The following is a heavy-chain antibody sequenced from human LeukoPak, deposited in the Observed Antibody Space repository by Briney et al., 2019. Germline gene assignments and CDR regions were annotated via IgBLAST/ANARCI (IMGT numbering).Heavy chain of an antibody. D-gene: IGHD2-2*01. CDR3: AKDRLYQLASPNYLDY. J-gene: IGHJ4*02. CDR1: GFTFSNDG. Sequence: GGSLGLSWATSGFTFSNDGISWVRQAPGKGLEWVSVISGSGHSTYYADSVKGRFTISGDNSKNTLYLQMNSLRAEDTAVYYCAKDRLYQLASPNYLDYWGQGTLVTVSS. CDR2: ISGSGHST. V-gene: IGHV3-23*01.